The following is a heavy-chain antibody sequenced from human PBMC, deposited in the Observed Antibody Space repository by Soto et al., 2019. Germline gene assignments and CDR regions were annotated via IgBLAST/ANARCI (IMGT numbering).Heavy chain of an antibody. CDR2: IIPIFGTA. CDR1: GGTFSSYA. D-gene: IGHD3-10*01. Sequence: QVQVVQSGAEVKKPGSSVKVSCKASGGTFSSYAISWVRQAPGQGLEWMGGIIPIFGTANYAQKFQGRVTITADKSTSTAYMELSSLRSEDTAVYYCAREDRYYGSGSYTYYYGMDVWGQGTTVTVSS. V-gene: IGHV1-69*06. J-gene: IGHJ6*02. CDR3: AREDRYYGSGSYTYYYGMDV.